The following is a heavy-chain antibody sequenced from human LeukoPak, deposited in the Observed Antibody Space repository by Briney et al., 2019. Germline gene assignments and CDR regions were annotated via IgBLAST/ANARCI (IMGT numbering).Heavy chain of an antibody. Sequence: VASVKVSCKASGGTFSSYAISWVRQAPGQGLEWMGGIIPIFGTANYAQKSQGRVTITADESTSTAYMELSSLRSEDTAVYYCARGVVVAANSAFDPWGQGTLVTVSS. J-gene: IGHJ5*02. CDR1: GGTFSSYA. D-gene: IGHD2-15*01. CDR3: ARGVVVAANSAFDP. CDR2: IIPIFGTA. V-gene: IGHV1-69*13.